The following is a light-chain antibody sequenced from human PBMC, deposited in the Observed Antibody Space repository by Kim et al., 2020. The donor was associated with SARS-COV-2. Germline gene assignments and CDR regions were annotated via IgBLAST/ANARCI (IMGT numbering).Light chain of an antibody. CDR2: GKN. Sequence: SSELTQDPAVSVALGQTVRITCQGDSLRSYYASWYQQKPGQAPVLVIYGKNNRHSGIPDRFSGSSSGNTASLTITGAQAEDEADYYCNSRDSSGNHWVFGGGTQLTVL. V-gene: IGLV3-19*01. CDR3: NSRDSSGNHWV. CDR1: SLRSYY. J-gene: IGLJ3*02.